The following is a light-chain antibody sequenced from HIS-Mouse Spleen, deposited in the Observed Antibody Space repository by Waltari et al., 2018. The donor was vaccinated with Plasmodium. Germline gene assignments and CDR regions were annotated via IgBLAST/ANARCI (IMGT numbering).Light chain of an antibody. CDR2: GAA. Sequence: EIVMTQSPATLSVSPGERATLSCRASQSVSSNLAWYQQKPGQAPRLLIYGAATRATGIPARFSGSWSGTEFTLTISSLQYEDFAVYYCQQYNNWSFTFGPGTKVDIK. J-gene: IGKJ3*01. V-gene: IGKV3-15*01. CDR3: QQYNNWSFT. CDR1: QSVSSN.